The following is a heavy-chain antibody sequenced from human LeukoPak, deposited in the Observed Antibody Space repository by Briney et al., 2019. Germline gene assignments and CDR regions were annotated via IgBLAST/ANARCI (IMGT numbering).Heavy chain of an antibody. V-gene: IGHV4-34*01. CDR3: ARGPPRYYYDSSGYHGEYYFDY. D-gene: IGHD3-22*01. CDR1: GGSFSGYY. J-gene: IGHJ4*02. Sequence: ETLSLTCAVYGGSFSGYYWSWIRQPPGKGLEWIGEINHSGSTNYNPSLKSRVTISVDMSKNQFSLKLSSVTAADTAVYYCARGPPRYYYDSSGYHGEYYFDYWGQGTLVTVSS. CDR2: INHSGST.